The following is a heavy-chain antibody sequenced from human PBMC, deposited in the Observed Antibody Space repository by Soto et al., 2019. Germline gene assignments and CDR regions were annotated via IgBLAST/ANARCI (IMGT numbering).Heavy chain of an antibody. D-gene: IGHD2-15*01. CDR2: IIPNLGIT. CDR3: ARDKGYCSGASCPDFDY. V-gene: IGHV1-69*08. J-gene: IGHJ4*02. Sequence: QVQLVQSGAEVKKPGSSVKVSCKASGGTLSSYTFSWVRQAPGQGVEWMGRIIPNLGITNYAQKFQGRITIIVDKSTSTAYMELSSLSSEDTAVYYCARDKGYCSGASCPDFDYWGQGTLVTVSS. CDR1: GGTLSSYT.